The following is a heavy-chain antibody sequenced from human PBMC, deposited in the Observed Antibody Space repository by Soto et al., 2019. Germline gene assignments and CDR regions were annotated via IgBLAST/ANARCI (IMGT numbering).Heavy chain of an antibody. V-gene: IGHV3-30-3*01. CDR2: ISYDGSNK. Sequence: QVQLVESGGGVAQPGRSLRLSCAASGFTFSSYAMHWVRQAPGKGLEWVAVISYDGSNKYYADSVKGRFTISRDNSKNTLYLQMNSLRAEDTAVYYCAREIVGATPDYWGQGTLVTVSS. D-gene: IGHD1-26*01. CDR3: AREIVGATPDY. J-gene: IGHJ4*02. CDR1: GFTFSSYA.